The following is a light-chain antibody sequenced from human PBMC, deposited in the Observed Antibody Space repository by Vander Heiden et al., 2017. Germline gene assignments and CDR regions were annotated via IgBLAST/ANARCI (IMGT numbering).Light chain of an antibody. CDR2: DAS. Sequence: AIQFTQSPSSPSASLADRVTIPCRASQGINSALAWYQQKPGRAPRLLIYDASSLEGEAPSRFSGSGSGTDFTLIISSLQPEDLATYYCQQFNSYPLTFGGGTKLEIK. CDR1: QGINSA. V-gene: IGKV1-13*02. J-gene: IGKJ4*01. CDR3: QQFNSYPLT.